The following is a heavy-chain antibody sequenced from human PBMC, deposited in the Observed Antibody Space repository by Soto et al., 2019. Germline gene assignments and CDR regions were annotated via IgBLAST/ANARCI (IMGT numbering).Heavy chain of an antibody. Sequence: GGSLRLSCAASGLTVSSNYMSWVRQAPGKGLEWVSVIYSGGGKFYAESVKGRSTISRDNSKNTLYLQMNSLRAEDTAVYYCARDDYYGSNMYGMDVWGQGTTVTVSS. V-gene: IGHV3-53*01. CDR1: GLTVSSNY. D-gene: IGHD3-10*01. CDR3: ARDDYYGSNMYGMDV. J-gene: IGHJ6*02. CDR2: IYSGGGK.